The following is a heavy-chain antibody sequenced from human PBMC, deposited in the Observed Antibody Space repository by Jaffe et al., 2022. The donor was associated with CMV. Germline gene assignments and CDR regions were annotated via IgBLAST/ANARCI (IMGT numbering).Heavy chain of an antibody. CDR2: IYSGGST. CDR1: GFTVSSNY. Sequence: EVQLVESGGGLIQPGGSLRLSCAASGFTVSSNYMSWVRQAPGKGLEWVSVIYSGGSTYYADSVKGRFTISRDNSKNTLYLQMNSLRAEDTAVYYCARDDVVVVPAATYYYYYGMDVWGQGTTVTVSS. D-gene: IGHD2-2*01. CDR3: ARDDVVVVPAATYYYYYGMDV. J-gene: IGHJ6*02. V-gene: IGHV3-53*01.